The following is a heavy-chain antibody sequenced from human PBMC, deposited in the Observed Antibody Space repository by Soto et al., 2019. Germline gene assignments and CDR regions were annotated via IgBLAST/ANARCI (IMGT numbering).Heavy chain of an antibody. CDR3: AKLVSGWYYNY. Sequence: QVQLVESGGGVVQPGRSLRLSCAASGFTFSSYAMHWVRQAPGKGLEWVAGISYDGSNKYYADSVKGRFTISRDHSKNTLYLQMNSLRAEDTAVYYCAKLVSGWYYNYWGQGTLVTVSS. J-gene: IGHJ4*02. D-gene: IGHD6-19*01. CDR1: GFTFSSYA. CDR2: ISYDGSNK. V-gene: IGHV3-30-3*02.